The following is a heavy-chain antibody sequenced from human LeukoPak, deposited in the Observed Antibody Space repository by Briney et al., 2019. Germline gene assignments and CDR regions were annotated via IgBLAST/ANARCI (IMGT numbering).Heavy chain of an antibody. D-gene: IGHD3-22*01. J-gene: IGHJ4*02. V-gene: IGHV1-2*02. CDR3: VRAASAYYSGDY. CDR1: GYTFTGYY. Sequence: GASAKVSCKASGYTFTGYYMHWVRPAPGEGLEWMGCINPNSGGTNYAQKFQGRVTMTRDTSISTAYMELSRLRSDDTAVYYYVRAASAYYSGDYWGQGTLVTVSS. CDR2: INPNSGGT.